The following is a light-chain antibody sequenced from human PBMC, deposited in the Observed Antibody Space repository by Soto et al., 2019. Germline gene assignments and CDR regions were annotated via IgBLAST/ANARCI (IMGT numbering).Light chain of an antibody. Sequence: QSALTQPASVSGSPGQSITISCTGTSSDVGGYKYVSWYQQHPGKVPKLMLYEVSNRPSGVSNRFSGSKSGNTASLTISGLQPEDEADYYCSSYTTSGTVFGGGTQLTVL. CDR1: SSDVGGYKY. CDR3: SSYTTSGTV. V-gene: IGLV2-14*01. CDR2: EVS. J-gene: IGLJ7*01.